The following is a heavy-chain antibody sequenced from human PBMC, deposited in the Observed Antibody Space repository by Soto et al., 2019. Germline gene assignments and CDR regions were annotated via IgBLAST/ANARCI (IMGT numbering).Heavy chain of an antibody. V-gene: IGHV3-15*01. CDR2: IKSKTDGGTA. D-gene: IGHD3-9*01. CDR1: GFTLSHPW. J-gene: IGHJ4*02. Sequence: GGSLRLSCVASGFTLSHPWMTWVRQAAGKGLEWVGRIKSKTDGGTADYAAPVKGRATISRDDSKNTAYLQMNSLKTEDTAVYYCTTGIYYDILTGYHNVAYWGQGALVTVSS. CDR3: TTGIYYDILTGYHNVAY.